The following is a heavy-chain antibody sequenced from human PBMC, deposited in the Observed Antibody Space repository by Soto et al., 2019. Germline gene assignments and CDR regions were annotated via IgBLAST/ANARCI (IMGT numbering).Heavy chain of an antibody. D-gene: IGHD5-18*01. V-gene: IGHV4-30-4*02. CDR3: ARGVDTAILYYFDY. CDR2: IYYSGST. Sequence: SDTLSLTCTVSGGSISIGDYYWSWIRHPPGKGLEWIGYIYYSGSTYYNPSLKSRVTISVDTSKNQFSLKLSSVTAADTAVYYCARGVDTAILYYFDYWGQGTLVTVSS. J-gene: IGHJ4*02. CDR1: GGSISIGDYY.